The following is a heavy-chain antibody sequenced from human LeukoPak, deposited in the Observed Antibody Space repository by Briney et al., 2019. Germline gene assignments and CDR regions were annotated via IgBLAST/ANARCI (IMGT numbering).Heavy chain of an antibody. J-gene: IGHJ4*02. CDR3: TGTMVRGVILVG. CDR2: IRSKANSYAT. D-gene: IGHD3-10*01. V-gene: IGHV3-73*01. CDR1: GFTFSGSA. Sequence: SGGSLKLSCAASGFTFSGSAMHWVRQACGKGLEWVGRIRSKANSYATAYAASVKGRFTISRDDSKNTAYLQMNSLKTEDTAVYYCTGTMVRGVILVGWGQGTLVTVSS.